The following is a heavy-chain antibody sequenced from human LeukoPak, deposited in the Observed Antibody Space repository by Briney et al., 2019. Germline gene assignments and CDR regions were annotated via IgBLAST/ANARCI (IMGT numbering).Heavy chain of an antibody. V-gene: IGHV1-46*01. CDR2: INPSGGST. CDR1: GYTFTSYY. D-gene: IGHD3-22*01. CDR3: AREPLYYYDSSGYSPRYFDY. Sequence: ASVKVSCKASGYTFTSYYMHWVRQAPGQGLEWMGIINPSGGSTSYAQKFQGRVTMTRDTSTSTVYMELSSLRSEDTAVYYCAREPLYYYDSSGYSPRYFDYWGQGTLVTVSS. J-gene: IGHJ4*02.